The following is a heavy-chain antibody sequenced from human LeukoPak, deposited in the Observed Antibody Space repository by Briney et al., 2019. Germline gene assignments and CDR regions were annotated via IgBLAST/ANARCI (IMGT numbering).Heavy chain of an antibody. Sequence: GGSLRLSCAASGFTFSTYAMHWVRQAPGKGLEWVAAISYDGSSKYYADSVKGRFTISRDNSKNTLYLQMNSLRAEDTAVYYCARARSSYGYGDAFDIWGQGTMVTVSS. CDR3: ARARSSYGYGDAFDI. D-gene: IGHD5-18*01. CDR1: GFTFSTYA. J-gene: IGHJ3*02. CDR2: ISYDGSSK. V-gene: IGHV3-30*04.